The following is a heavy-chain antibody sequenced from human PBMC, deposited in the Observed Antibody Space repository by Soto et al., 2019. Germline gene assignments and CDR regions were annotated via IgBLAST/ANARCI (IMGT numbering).Heavy chain of an antibody. CDR2: IHDSGST. Sequence: SSETLSLTCTVSGGFISTGGYYWNWIRQHPGEGLEWIGYIHDSGSTYDNPSLRGRVTMSLDTSNNQFSLKLSPVTAADTAIYYCARFDPGPYYFDFWGRGTLVTVSS. CDR3: ARFDPGPYYFDF. V-gene: IGHV4-31*03. CDR1: GGFISTGGYY. D-gene: IGHD3-9*01. J-gene: IGHJ4*02.